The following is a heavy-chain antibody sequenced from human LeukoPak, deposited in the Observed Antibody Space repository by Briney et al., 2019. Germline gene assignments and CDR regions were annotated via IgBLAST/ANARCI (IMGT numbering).Heavy chain of an antibody. J-gene: IGHJ4*02. D-gene: IGHD3-22*01. CDR1: GGTFSSYA. CDR2: IIPIPGIA. V-gene: IGHV1-69*04. CDR3: ARTDSSGTSYFDY. Sequence: SVKVSCKASGGTFSSYAISWVRQAPGQGLEWMGRIIPIPGIANYAQKFQGRVTITADKSTSTAYMELSSLRSEDTAVYYCARTDSSGTSYFDYWGQGALVTVSS.